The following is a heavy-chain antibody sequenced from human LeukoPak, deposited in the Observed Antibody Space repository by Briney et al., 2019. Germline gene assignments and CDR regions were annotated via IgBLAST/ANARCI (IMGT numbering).Heavy chain of an antibody. J-gene: IGHJ4*02. V-gene: IGHV1-46*01. CDR2: INPSGGST. CDR3: ARNNYADY. Sequence: GESLKISCKGSGYSFTSYYMHWVRQAPGQGLEWMGIINPSGGSTSYAQKFQGRVTMTTDTSTSTAYMELGGLRSDDTAVYYCARNNYADYWGQGTLVTVSS. CDR1: GYSFTSYY.